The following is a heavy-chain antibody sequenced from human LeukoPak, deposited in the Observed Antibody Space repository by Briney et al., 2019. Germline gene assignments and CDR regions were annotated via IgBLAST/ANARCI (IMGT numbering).Heavy chain of an antibody. Sequence: SVKVSCKASGGTFSSYAISWVRQAPGQGLEWMGGIIPIFGTANYAQKFQGRVTITADESTSTAYMELSSLRSEDTAVYYCARNKLGDFWSGYYTYYYGMDVWGQGITVTVSS. V-gene: IGHV1-69*01. J-gene: IGHJ6*02. CDR2: IIPIFGTA. D-gene: IGHD3-3*01. CDR3: ARNKLGDFWSGYYTYYYGMDV. CDR1: GGTFSSYA.